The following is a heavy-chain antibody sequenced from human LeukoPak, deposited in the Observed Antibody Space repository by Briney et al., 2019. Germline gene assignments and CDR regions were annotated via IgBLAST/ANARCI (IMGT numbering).Heavy chain of an antibody. CDR1: GFTFSSSA. D-gene: IGHD2-2*01. CDR3: AKDCSTTNFYGD. CDR2: ISGSGGGT. V-gene: IGHV3-23*01. Sequence: PGGSLRLSCAASGFTFSSSAMSWVRQAPGKGLEWVSTISGSGGGTYYADSVKGRFTISRDNSKNTLSLQMNSLRAEDTAIYYCAKDCSTTNFYGDWGQGTLVTVSS. J-gene: IGHJ4*02.